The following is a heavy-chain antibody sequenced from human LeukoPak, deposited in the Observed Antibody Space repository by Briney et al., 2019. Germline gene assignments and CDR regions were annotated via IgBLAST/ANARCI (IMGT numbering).Heavy chain of an antibody. D-gene: IGHD1-7*01. J-gene: IGHJ4*02. CDR3: AKDLGTTSHNFDY. V-gene: IGHV3-48*04. CDR1: GFTFSSYS. CDR2: ISSSSSTI. Sequence: GGSLRLSCAASGFTFSSYSMNWVRQAPGKGLEWVSYISSSSSTIYYADSVKGRFTISRDNAKNSLYLQMNSLRAEDTAVYYCAKDLGTTSHNFDYWGQGTLVTVSS.